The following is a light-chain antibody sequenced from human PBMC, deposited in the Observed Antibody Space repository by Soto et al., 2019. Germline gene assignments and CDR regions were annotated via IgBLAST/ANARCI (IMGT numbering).Light chain of an antibody. Sequence: EFVLTQSPGTLSLSPGARATLSCRASQTVRNNYLAWYQQKPGQAPRLLIYDASSRATGIPDRFSGGGSGTDFTLKISRVEAEDVGVYYCMQRIEFPLTFGGGTKVDIK. CDR3: MQRIEFPLT. CDR1: QTVRNNY. V-gene: IGKV3D-20*02. J-gene: IGKJ4*01. CDR2: DAS.